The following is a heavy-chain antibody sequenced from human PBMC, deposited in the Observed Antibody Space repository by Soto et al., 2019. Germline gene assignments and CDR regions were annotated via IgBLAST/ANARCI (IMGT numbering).Heavy chain of an antibody. CDR2: IGGSGGST. CDR3: AKHYGDYVGFDY. V-gene: IGHV3-23*01. J-gene: IGHJ4*02. CDR1: GITFSSYA. Sequence: EVQLLESGGGLVQPGGSLRLSCAASGITFSSYAMSWVRQAPGKGLEWVSAIGGSGGSTYYADSVKGRFTISRDNSKNTLYLQMNSLRAEDTAVYYCAKHYGDYVGFDYWGQGTLVTVSS. D-gene: IGHD4-17*01.